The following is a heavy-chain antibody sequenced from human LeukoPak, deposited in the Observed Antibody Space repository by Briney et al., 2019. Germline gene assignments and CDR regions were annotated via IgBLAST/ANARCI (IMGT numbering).Heavy chain of an antibody. V-gene: IGHV3-15*01. CDR1: GFTFSNAW. J-gene: IGHJ4*02. Sequence: PGWALRLSCAASGFTFSNAWMSWVRQAPGRGLEWVGRIKSKTDGGTTDYAAPVKGRFTISRDDSKNTLYLQMNSLKTEDTAVYYCTTRVCLGDHVDYWGQGTLVTVSS. CDR3: TTRVCLGDHVDY. D-gene: IGHD3-16*01. CDR2: IKSKTDGGTT.